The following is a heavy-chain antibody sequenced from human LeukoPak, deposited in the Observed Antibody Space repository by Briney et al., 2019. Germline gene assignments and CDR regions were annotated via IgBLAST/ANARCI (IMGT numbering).Heavy chain of an antibody. CDR2: ISDSGGGT. J-gene: IGHJ4*02. CDR1: GFTFTTYA. Sequence: PGGSLRLSCAASGFTFTTYAMSWVRQAPGRGLERVSTISDSGGGTYYADSVKGRFTISRDNSKNTLYLQMSSLRAEDTAVYFCATKAATGTYFFNYWGQGTLVTVSS. D-gene: IGHD6-13*01. CDR3: ATKAATGTYFFNY. V-gene: IGHV3-23*01.